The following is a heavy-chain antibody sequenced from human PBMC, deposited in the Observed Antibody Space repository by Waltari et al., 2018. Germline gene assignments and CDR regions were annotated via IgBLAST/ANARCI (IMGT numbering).Heavy chain of an antibody. Sequence: QEHLVQPGAEVKQPGASLKVSCKTSGYTFTNYDINWLRQGPGQRIEWMGWMNPNSGNTGFAQDFQDRLIMTANNAITTAYMELTGLTSGDTAVYYCARAAAPGKGAHWFDPWGQGTLVTVSS. V-gene: IGHV1-8*01. CDR3: ARAAAPGKGAHWFDP. CDR1: GYTFTNYD. D-gene: IGHD6-13*01. CDR2: MNPNSGNT. J-gene: IGHJ5*02.